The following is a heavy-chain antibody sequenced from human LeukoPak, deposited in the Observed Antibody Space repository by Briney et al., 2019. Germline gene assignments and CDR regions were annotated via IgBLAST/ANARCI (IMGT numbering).Heavy chain of an antibody. D-gene: IGHD3-22*01. CDR3: ARGQFRYYDSSGYYGPDY. V-gene: IGHV3-21*01. CDR2: ISSSSNYI. CDR1: GFTFSSYS. Sequence: GGSLRLSCAASGFTFSSYSMNWVRQAPGKGLEWVSSISSSSNYIYYADSVKGRFTISRDNAMNSLYLQMNSLRAEDTAVYYCARGQFRYYDSSGYYGPDYWGQGTLVTVSS. J-gene: IGHJ4*02.